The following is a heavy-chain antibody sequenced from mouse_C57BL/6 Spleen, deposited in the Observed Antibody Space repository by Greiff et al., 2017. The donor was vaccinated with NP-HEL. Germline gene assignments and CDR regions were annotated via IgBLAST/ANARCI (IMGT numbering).Heavy chain of an antibody. CDR2: ISNGGGST. Sequence: EVQLMESGGGLVQPGGSLKLSCAASGFTFSDYYMYWVRQTPEKRLEWVAYISNGGGSTYYPDTVKGRFTISRDNAKNTLYLQLSRLKSEDTAMYYCARPAYGSSPWFAYWGQGTLVTVSA. V-gene: IGHV5-12*01. D-gene: IGHD1-1*01. CDR1: GFTFSDYY. CDR3: ARPAYGSSPWFAY. J-gene: IGHJ3*01.